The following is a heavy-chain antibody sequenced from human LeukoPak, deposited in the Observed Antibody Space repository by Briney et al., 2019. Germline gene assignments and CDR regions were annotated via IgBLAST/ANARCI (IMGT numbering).Heavy chain of an antibody. Sequence: GGSLRLSCAVSGSTVSSTYMSWVRQAPGKGLEWVSVIYSSGSTYYADSVKGRFTISRDNSKNTLYLQMNSLRAEDTAVYYCLGGPNFDYWGQGALVTVSS. J-gene: IGHJ4*02. CDR3: LGGPNFDY. CDR2: IYSSGST. V-gene: IGHV3-66*01. CDR1: GSTVSSTY.